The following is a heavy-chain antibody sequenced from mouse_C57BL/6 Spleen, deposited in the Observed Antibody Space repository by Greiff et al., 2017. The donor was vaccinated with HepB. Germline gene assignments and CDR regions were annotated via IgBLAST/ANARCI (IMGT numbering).Heavy chain of an antibody. CDR3: ARRGYYGNYEDAMDY. D-gene: IGHD2-1*01. CDR2: IYPGDGDT. Sequence: VKVVESGPELVKPGASVKISCKASGYAFSSSWMNWVKQRPGKGLEWIGRIYPGDGDTNYNGKFKGKATLTADKSSSTAYMQLSSLTSEDSAVYFCARRGYYGNYEDAMDYWGQGTSVTVSS. J-gene: IGHJ4*01. CDR1: GYAFSSSW. V-gene: IGHV1-82*01.